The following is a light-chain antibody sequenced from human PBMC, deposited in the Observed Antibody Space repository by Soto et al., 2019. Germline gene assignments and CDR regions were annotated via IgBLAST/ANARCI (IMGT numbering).Light chain of an antibody. CDR3: QSYDSSLSGYV. V-gene: IGLV1-40*01. Sequence: QSVLTKPPSVSGAPGQRVTISCTGSSSNIGAGYDVHWYQPLPGTAPKLLIYGNSNRPSGVPDRFSGSKSGTSASLAITGLQAEDEADYYCQSYDSSLSGYVFGTGTKLTVL. J-gene: IGLJ1*01. CDR2: GNS. CDR1: SSNIGAGYD.